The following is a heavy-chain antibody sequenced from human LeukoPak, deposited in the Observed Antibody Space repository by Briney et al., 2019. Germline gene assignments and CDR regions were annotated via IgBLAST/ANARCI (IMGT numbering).Heavy chain of an antibody. CDR1: GFTFDDYG. CDR2: INWNGGST. CDR3: ASPTQGRYGSGSYGYYYYMDV. Sequence: GGSLRLSCAASGFTFDDYGMSWVRQAPGKGLEWVSGINWNGGSTGYADSVKGRFTISRDNAKNSLYLQMNSLRAEDTALYYCASPTQGRYGSGSYGYYYYMDVWGKGTTVTISS. D-gene: IGHD3-10*01. J-gene: IGHJ6*03. V-gene: IGHV3-20*04.